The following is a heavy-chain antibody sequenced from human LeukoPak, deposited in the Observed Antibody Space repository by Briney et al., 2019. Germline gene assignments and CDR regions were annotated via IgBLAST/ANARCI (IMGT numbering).Heavy chain of an antibody. J-gene: IGHJ4*02. CDR2: IFHTGRT. D-gene: IGHD6-19*01. CDR1: AYSISSGYY. CDR3: ARSQSNEGLGC. Sequence: PSETLSLTCVVSAYSISSGYYWGWIRQPPGKGLEWIGSIFHTGRTYYNPSLMGRVTLSVDTSKNQFSLRLMSVTAADTAVYYCARSQSNEGLGCWGQGALVTVSS. V-gene: IGHV4-38-2*01.